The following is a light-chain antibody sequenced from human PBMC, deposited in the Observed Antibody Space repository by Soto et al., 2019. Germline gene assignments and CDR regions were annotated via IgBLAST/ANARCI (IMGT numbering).Light chain of an antibody. CDR1: KLGDKY. CDR2: QDS. J-gene: IGLJ2*01. CDR3: QAWESSDVV. Sequence: SYELTQPPSVSVSPGQTASIPCSGDKLGDKYACWYQQKPGQSPVLVIYQDSKRPSGIPERFSGSNSGNTATLTISGTQAMDEADYYCQAWESSDVVFGVGTKLTVL. V-gene: IGLV3-1*01.